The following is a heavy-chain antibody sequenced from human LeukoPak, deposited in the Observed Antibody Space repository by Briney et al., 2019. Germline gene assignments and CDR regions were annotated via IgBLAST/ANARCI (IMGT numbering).Heavy chain of an antibody. J-gene: IGHJ4*02. CDR2: IIPILGIA. Sequence: ASVKVSCKASGGTFSSYAISWVRQAPGQGLEWMGRIIPILGIANYAQKFQGRVTITADKSTSTAYMELSSLRSEDTAVYYCARVYGIAAAGTGVYYFDYWGQGTLVTVSS. D-gene: IGHD6-13*01. CDR1: GGTFSSYA. V-gene: IGHV1-69*04. CDR3: ARVYGIAAAGTGVYYFDY.